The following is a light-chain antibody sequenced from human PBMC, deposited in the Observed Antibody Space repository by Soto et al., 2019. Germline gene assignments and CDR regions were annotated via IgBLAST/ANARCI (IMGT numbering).Light chain of an antibody. CDR3: QQYNNWPLT. J-gene: IGKJ5*01. CDR1: QTVSSN. CDR2: GAS. V-gene: IGKV3-15*01. Sequence: EIMLTQSPDTLSVSQGERATLSCRASQTVSSNLAWYQQKPGQAPGLLIYGASTMPTGIPSRFSGSGSGTEFTLTISSLQSEDFAIYYCQQYNNWPLTFGQGTRLEIK.